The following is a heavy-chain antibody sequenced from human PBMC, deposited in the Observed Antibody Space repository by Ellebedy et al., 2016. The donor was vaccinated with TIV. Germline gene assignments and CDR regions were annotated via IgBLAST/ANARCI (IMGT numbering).Heavy chain of an antibody. V-gene: IGHV3-23*01. D-gene: IGHD1-26*01. CDR2: ITDVGGAA. J-gene: IGHJ4*02. CDR1: GFTFSSYA. Sequence: GESLKISXAAPGFTFSSYAMTWIRQAPGKGLEWVSTITDVGGAAYYGDSVKGRFTISRDNSKNTLYLQMNSLRAEDTATYYCAKDEGFFVGASDYWGQGTLVTVSS. CDR3: AKDEGFFVGASDY.